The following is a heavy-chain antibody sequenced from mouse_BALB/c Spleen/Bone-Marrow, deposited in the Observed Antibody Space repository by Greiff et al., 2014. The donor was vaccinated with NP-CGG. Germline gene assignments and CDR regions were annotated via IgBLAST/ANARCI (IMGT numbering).Heavy chain of an antibody. D-gene: IGHD2-4*01. CDR1: GYSFTGYT. CDR2: INPYNGGT. Sequence: DVQLQESGPELVKPGASMKISCKASGYSFTGYTMNWVKQSRGKNLEWIGLINPYNGGTRYNQKFKGKATLTVDKSSSTAYMELLSLTSEDSAVYYCARGPPLYYDYGFDYWGQGTTLTVSS. CDR3: ARGPPLYYDYGFDY. V-gene: IGHV1-18*01. J-gene: IGHJ2*01.